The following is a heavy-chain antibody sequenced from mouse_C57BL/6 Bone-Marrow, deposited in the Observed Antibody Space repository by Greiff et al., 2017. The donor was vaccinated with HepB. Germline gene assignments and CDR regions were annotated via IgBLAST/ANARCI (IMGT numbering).Heavy chain of an antibody. CDR2: ISSGGSYT. V-gene: IGHV5-6*01. CDR3: ARHGYGSSPFAY. CDR1: GFTFSSYG. J-gene: IGHJ3*01. Sequence: EVMLVESGGDLVKPGGSLKLSCAASGFTFSSYGMSWVRQTPDKRLEWVATISSGGSYTYYPDSVKGRFTISRDNAKNTLYLQMSSLKSEDTAMYYCARHGYGSSPFAYWGQGTLVTVST. D-gene: IGHD1-1*01.